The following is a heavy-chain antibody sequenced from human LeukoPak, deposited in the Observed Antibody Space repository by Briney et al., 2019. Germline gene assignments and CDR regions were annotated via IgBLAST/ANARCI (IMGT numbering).Heavy chain of an antibody. CDR3: AKGDVDTAMVTGFDY. D-gene: IGHD5-18*01. CDR1: GFTLSSYA. J-gene: IGHJ4*02. V-gene: IGHV3-23*01. CDR2: ISGSGGST. Sequence: GGSLRLSCAASGFTLSSYAMSWVRQAPGKGLEWVSAISGSGGSTYYADSVKGRFTISRDNSKNTLYLQMNSLRAEHTAVYYCAKGDVDTAMVTGFDYWGEGTLVTVSS.